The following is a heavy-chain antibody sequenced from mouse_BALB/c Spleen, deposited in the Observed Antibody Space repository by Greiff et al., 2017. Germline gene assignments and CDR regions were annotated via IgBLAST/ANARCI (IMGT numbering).Heavy chain of an antibody. V-gene: IGHV3-2*02. J-gene: IGHJ4*01. D-gene: IGHD2-4*01. CDR1: GYSITSDYA. CDR2: ISYSGST. CDR3: ARLRPLYYAMDY. Sequence: EVQLQQSGPGLVKPSQSLSLTCTVTGYSITSDYAWNWIRQFPGNKLEWMGYISYSGSTSYNPSLKSRISITRDTSKNQFFLQLNSVTTEDTATYYCARLRPLYYAMDYWGQGTSVTVSS.